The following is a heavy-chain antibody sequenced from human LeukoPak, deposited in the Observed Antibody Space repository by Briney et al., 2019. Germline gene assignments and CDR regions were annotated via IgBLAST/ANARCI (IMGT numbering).Heavy chain of an antibody. CDR2: IVPFFGAA. CDR1: GDTSNFA. Sequence: SVKVSCKASGDTSNFAINWVRQAPGQGLEWMGDIVPFFGAANYAQKFHGRLTITADESTSIAYMDLIRLKSDDTAVYYCARGTPPITYDAYYYYYMDVWGEGTTVTVSS. J-gene: IGHJ6*03. D-gene: IGHD3-22*01. CDR3: ARGTPPITYDAYYYYYMDV. V-gene: IGHV1-69*13.